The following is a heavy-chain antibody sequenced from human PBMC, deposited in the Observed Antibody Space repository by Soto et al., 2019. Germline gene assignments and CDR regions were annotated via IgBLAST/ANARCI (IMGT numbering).Heavy chain of an antibody. CDR1: GDSITRTNHY. Sequence: SETLSLTCTVSGDSITRTNHYWGWIRRPPGKGLEWIGSIHYSGSTYHNPSLKSRVTTSVDTSKNQLSLRLSSVTAADTAVYYCARCIGGYQLPLLDYWGQGTLVTVSS. D-gene: IGHD2-2*01. J-gene: IGHJ4*02. CDR3: ARCIGGYQLPLLDY. CDR2: IHYSGST. V-gene: IGHV4-39*01.